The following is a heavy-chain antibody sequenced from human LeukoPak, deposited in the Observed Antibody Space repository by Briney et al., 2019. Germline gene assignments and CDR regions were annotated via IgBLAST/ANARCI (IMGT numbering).Heavy chain of an antibody. Sequence: GASVKVSCKASGYTFTSYGISWVRQAPGQGLEWMGWISAYNGNTNYAQKLQGRVTMTTDTSTSTAYMELRSLRSDDTAVYYCARAQLWPNTYYYYGMDVWGQGTTVTVSS. D-gene: IGHD5-18*01. CDR1: GYTFTSYG. J-gene: IGHJ6*02. CDR2: ISAYNGNT. V-gene: IGHV1-18*01. CDR3: ARAQLWPNTYYYYGMDV.